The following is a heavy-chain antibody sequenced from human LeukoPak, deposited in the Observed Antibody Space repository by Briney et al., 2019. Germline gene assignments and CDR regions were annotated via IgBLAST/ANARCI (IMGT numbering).Heavy chain of an antibody. D-gene: IGHD3-10*01. J-gene: IGHJ3*02. CDR2: IYYSGST. CDR3: ARDGSGSYYLFDI. V-gene: IGHV4-61*08. Sequence: SQTLSLTCTVSGGSISSGDYYWSWIRQPPGKGLEWIGYIYYSGSTNYNPSLKSRVTISVDTSKDQFSLKLSSVTAADTAVYYCARDGSGSYYLFDIWGQGTMVTVSS. CDR1: GGSISSGDYY.